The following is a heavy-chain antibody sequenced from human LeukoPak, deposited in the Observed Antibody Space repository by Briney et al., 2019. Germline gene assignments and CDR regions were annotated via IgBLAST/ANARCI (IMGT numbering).Heavy chain of an antibody. V-gene: IGHV4-34*01. D-gene: IGHD3-22*01. CDR3: AREESSGAFFDY. CDR1: GGSFSGYY. CDR2: INHSGST. Sequence: PSETLSLTCAVYGGSFSGYYWSWIRQPPGKGLEWIGEINHSGSTNYNPSLKSRVTISVDTSKNQFSLKLSSVTAADTAVYYCAREESSGAFFDYWGQGTLVTVSS. J-gene: IGHJ4*02.